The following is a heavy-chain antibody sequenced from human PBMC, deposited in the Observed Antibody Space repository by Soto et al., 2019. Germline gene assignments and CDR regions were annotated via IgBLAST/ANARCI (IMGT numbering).Heavy chain of an antibody. CDR1: GDSFSIYY. CDR3: ARIGSTVTNHYDY. V-gene: IGHV4-59*08. Sequence: SETLSLTCTVSGDSFSIYYWSWIRQPPGKGLEWIGFIHYSGTTNYNPSLKSRVTISLDTSKNQFSLKLSSVTAADTATYFCARIGSTVTNHYDYWGQGILVTVSS. D-gene: IGHD4-17*01. CDR2: IHYSGTT. J-gene: IGHJ4*02.